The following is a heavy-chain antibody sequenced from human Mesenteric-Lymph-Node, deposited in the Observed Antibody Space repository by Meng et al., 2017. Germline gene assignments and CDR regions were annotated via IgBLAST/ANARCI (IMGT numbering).Heavy chain of an antibody. CDR3: AKNQKSSGWYDYFDY. CDR2: ISYDGSTQ. J-gene: IGHJ4*02. Sequence: QVQLVESGGGVVLPGGSLRRSWAASGFTFSNSDMHWVRQAPGKGLEWVAVISYDGSTQYSTDFVKGRFTISRDNSENTLYLQMNSLRPEDTAVYYCAKNQKSSGWYDYFDYWGQGTLVTVSS. D-gene: IGHD6-19*01. CDR1: GFTFSNSD. V-gene: IGHV3-30*18.